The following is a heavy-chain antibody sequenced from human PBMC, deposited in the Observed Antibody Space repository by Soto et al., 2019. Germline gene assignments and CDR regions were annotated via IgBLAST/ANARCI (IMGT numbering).Heavy chain of an antibody. D-gene: IGHD1-26*01. Sequence: VQLVESGGGLMQPGGSLRLSCAASGFSVNSNFMNWVRKAPGKGLEWVSFTPRTGATLYADSVKGRLTVSRDASNSMVYLQMSSLTVDDSADYYCSAWIMGESVTGSFDIWGPGTVVTVSA. CDR2: TPRTGAT. CDR1: GFSVNSNF. J-gene: IGHJ3*02. CDR3: SAWIMGESVTGSFDI. V-gene: IGHV3-53*01.